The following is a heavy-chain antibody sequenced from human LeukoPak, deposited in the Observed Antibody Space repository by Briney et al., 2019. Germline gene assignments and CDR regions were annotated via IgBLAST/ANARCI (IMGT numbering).Heavy chain of an antibody. V-gene: IGHV4-38-2*01. CDR2: MFHGGNT. CDR1: GYSISSGYH. D-gene: IGHD2-15*01. Sequence: PSETLSLTCAVSGYSISSGYHWGWVRQPPGKGPVWIGSMFHGGNTYCNRSLKSRVTMSIDTSMNKFSLNLTSVTAADTAVYFCARTLYCSGATCFSPELLDTWGQGTLVTVSS. CDR3: ARTLYCSGATCFSPELLDT. J-gene: IGHJ5*02.